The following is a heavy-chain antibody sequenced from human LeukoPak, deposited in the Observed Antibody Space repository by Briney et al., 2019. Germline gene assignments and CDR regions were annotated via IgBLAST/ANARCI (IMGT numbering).Heavy chain of an antibody. CDR2: INPSGGST. J-gene: IGHJ3*02. CDR3: ARRSASCSGGSCYPDAFDI. CDR1: GDTFTSYY. Sequence: ASVKVSCKASGDTFTSYYMHWVRQAPGQGLEWMGIINPSGGSTSYAQKLQGRVTMTRDTSTSTVYMELSSLRSEDTAVYYCARRSASCSGGSCYPDAFDIWGQGTMVTVSS. V-gene: IGHV1-46*03. D-gene: IGHD2-15*01.